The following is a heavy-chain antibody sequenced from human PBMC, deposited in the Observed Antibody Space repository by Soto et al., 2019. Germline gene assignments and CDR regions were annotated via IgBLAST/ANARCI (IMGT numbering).Heavy chain of an antibody. CDR3: ARRAAAGTYYYYYGMDV. Sequence: PGESLKISCKGSGYSFTSYWISWVRQMPGKGLEWMGRIDPSDSYTNYSPSFQGHVTISADKPISTAYLQWSSLKASDTAMYYCARRAAAGTYYYYYGMDVWGQGTTVTVSS. V-gene: IGHV5-10-1*01. J-gene: IGHJ6*02. CDR2: IDPSDSYT. D-gene: IGHD6-13*01. CDR1: GYSFTSYW.